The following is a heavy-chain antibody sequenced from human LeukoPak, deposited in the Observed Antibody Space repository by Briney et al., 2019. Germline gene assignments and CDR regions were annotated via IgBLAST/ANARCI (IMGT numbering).Heavy chain of an antibody. Sequence: SETLSLTCTVSGGSISSYYWSWIRQPAGKGLEWIGRIYTSGSTNYNPSLKSRVTMSVDTSKNQFSLKLSSVTAADTAVYYCAREKSPRYCSGGSCPNEPPDYWGQGTLVTVSS. CDR1: GGSISSYY. V-gene: IGHV4-4*07. CDR3: AREKSPRYCSGGSCPNEPPDY. J-gene: IGHJ4*02. D-gene: IGHD2-15*01. CDR2: IYTSGST.